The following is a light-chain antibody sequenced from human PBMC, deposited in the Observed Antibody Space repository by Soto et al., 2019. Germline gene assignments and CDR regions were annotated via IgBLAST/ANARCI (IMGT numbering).Light chain of an antibody. Sequence: DIQMTQSPSSVSASVGDRVTITCRASQGISSWLAWYQQKPGKAPKLLIYAASTLQSGVPSRFSGRGSGTDFTRTISSLQPEDFATDYCLLDYDSPPTFGQGTKADMK. CDR1: QGISSW. J-gene: IGKJ1*01. CDR3: LLDYDSPPT. V-gene: IGKV1-12*01. CDR2: AAS.